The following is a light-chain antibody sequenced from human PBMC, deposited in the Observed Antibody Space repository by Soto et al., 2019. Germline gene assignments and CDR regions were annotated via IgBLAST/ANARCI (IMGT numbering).Light chain of an antibody. V-gene: IGKV1-39*01. CDR3: QQTYSTSIT. J-gene: IGKJ5*01. CDR1: QIIVTY. Sequence: DVQVTQSPSSLSASVGDRVTITCRTSQIIVTYLSWYQQRPGKAPTLLIYGASTLHRWVPSRFSGSGSGTDFSLTINSLQPEDSATYYCQQTYSTSITFGRGTRLDIK. CDR2: GAS.